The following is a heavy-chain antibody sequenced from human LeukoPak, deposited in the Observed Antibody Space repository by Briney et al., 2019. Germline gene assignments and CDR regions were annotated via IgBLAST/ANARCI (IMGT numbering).Heavy chain of an antibody. J-gene: IGHJ4*02. Sequence: SETLSLTCTVSGGSIRSYYWSWIRQPPGKGLEWIGYIYYSGSTNYNPSLKSRVTISVNTSKNQFSLKLSSVTAADTAVYYCARDSVYYYGHDYWGQGTLVTASS. CDR3: ARDSVYYYGHDY. CDR2: IYYSGST. V-gene: IGHV4-59*01. D-gene: IGHD3-22*01. CDR1: GGSIRSYY.